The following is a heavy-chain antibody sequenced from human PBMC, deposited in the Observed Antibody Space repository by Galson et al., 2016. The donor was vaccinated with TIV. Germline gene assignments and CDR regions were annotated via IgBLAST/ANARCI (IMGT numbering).Heavy chain of an antibody. Sequence: SLRLSCAASGFTFSDFWIHWVRQTPGRGPVWVSRINGDGSDMTYADSVKGRFTITRDNGKNTLYLQMHRLRVEDTAVYYCARAGDWLGVYGLDVWGQGTTVTVAS. CDR1: GFTFSDFW. CDR2: INGDGSDM. J-gene: IGHJ6*02. D-gene: IGHD3/OR15-3a*01. CDR3: ARAGDWLGVYGLDV. V-gene: IGHV3-74*01.